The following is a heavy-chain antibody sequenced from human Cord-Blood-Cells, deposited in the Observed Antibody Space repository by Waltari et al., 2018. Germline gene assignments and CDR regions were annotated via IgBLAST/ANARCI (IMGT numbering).Heavy chain of an antibody. CDR3: AKDRSSSWYFDY. V-gene: IGHV3-30*18. CDR1: GFTFSNYG. D-gene: IGHD6-13*01. J-gene: IGHJ4*02. Sequence: QVQLVESGGGVVQPGRSLRLSCAASGFTFSNYGMHWVRQAPGKGLEWVAVISDDGSNKYYADSVKGRFTISRDNSKNTLYLQMNRLRAEDTAVYYCAKDRSSSWYFDYWGQGTLVTVSS. CDR2: ISDDGSNK.